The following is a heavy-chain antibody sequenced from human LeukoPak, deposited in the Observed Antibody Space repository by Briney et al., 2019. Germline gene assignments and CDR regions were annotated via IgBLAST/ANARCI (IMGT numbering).Heavy chain of an antibody. CDR1: GFTFSSYA. CDR3: AKEWDNYHSSGPFDY. Sequence: PGGSLRLSCAASGFTFSSYAMHWVRQAPGKGLEWVAVISYDGSNKYYADSVKGRFTIPRDNSKNTLFLQMNSLRAEDTAVYYCAKEWDNYHSSGPFDYWGLGTLVTVSS. J-gene: IGHJ4*02. V-gene: IGHV3-30-3*01. CDR2: ISYDGSNK. D-gene: IGHD3-22*01.